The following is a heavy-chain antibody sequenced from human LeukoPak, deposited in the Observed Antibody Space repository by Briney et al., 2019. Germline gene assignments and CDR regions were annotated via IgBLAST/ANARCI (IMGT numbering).Heavy chain of an antibody. CDR3: AVSRVDTAMVSY. J-gene: IGHJ4*02. CDR1: GFTFSSYA. Sequence: GGSLRLSCAAPGFTFSSYAMHWVRQAPGKGLEWVAVISYDGSNKYYADSVKGRFTISRDNSKNTLYLQMNSLRAEDTAVYYCAVSRVDTAMVSYWGQGTLVTVSS. CDR2: ISYDGSNK. V-gene: IGHV3-30*01. D-gene: IGHD5-18*01.